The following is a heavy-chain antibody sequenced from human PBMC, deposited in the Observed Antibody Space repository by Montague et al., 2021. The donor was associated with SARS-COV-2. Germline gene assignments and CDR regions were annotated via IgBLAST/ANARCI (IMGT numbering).Heavy chain of an antibody. V-gene: IGHV3-9*01. D-gene: IGHD2-15*01. J-gene: IGHJ6*02. CDR2: ISWNSDNM. CDR1: GFNLYDFA. CDR3: AKGGQVVMDI. Sequence: SLRLSCAASGFNLYDFAMHWVRQAPGKGLEWVSFISWNSDNMGYXDSVRGRFTISRDNAKNSLFLQMNNLRPEDTALYYCAKGGQVVMDIWGQGTTVTVSS.